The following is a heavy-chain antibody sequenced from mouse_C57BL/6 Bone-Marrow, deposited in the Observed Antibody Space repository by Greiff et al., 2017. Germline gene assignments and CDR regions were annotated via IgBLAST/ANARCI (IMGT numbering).Heavy chain of an antibody. CDR3: ARGYSNYFAWFAY. CDR2: ISSGSSTI. CDR1: GFTFSDYG. Sequence: EVKLVESGGGLVKPGGSLKLSCAASGFTFSDYGMHWVRQAPEKGLEWVAYISSGSSTIYYADTVKGRFTISRDTATNTLFLQMTSLRSGDTAMYYCARGYSNYFAWFAYWGQGTLVTVSA. D-gene: IGHD2-5*01. J-gene: IGHJ3*01. V-gene: IGHV5-17*01.